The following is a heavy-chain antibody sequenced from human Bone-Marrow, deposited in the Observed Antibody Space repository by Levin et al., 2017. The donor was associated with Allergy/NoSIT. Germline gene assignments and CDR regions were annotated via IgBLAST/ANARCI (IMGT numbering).Heavy chain of an antibody. Sequence: SQTLSLTCTVSGGSINSRSYYWAWLRQSPGKGLEWIGSIYYSGTTYYNPSLKSQVTISVDTSKNQFSLNLSSVTAADTAVYYCARLGYSGYDFRGAFDYWGQGTLVTVSS. CDR3: ARLGYSGYDFRGAFDY. D-gene: IGHD5-12*01. CDR1: GGSINSRSYY. J-gene: IGHJ4*02. CDR2: IYYSGTT. V-gene: IGHV4-39*01.